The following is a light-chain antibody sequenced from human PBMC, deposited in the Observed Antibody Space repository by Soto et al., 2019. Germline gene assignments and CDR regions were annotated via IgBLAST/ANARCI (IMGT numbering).Light chain of an antibody. V-gene: IGKV3-11*01. CDR3: QQRSIWPPLT. CDR2: DAS. J-gene: IGKJ4*01. CDR1: QSVSSY. Sequence: DIVLTQSPATLSLSPGQRATLSCRASQSVSSYLAWYQQKPGQAPRLLIYDASNRATGIPARFSGSGSGTDFTLTISSLEPEDFAVYYCQQRSIWPPLTFGGGTKVEIK.